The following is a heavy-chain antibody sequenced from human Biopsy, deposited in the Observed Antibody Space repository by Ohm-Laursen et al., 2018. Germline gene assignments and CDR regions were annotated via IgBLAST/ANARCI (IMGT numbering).Heavy chain of an antibody. D-gene: IGHD2-2*01. CDR1: GLTFSRYS. CDR3: ARVLLPAAAVHYGMDV. CDR2: ISSSSNFI. V-gene: IGHV3-21*01. J-gene: IGHJ6*02. Sequence: SLRLSCAASGLTFSRYSMHWVRQAPGKGLEWVSSISSSSNFIYYGDSVKGRFTISRDNAKSSLYLQMNSLRAGDTAVYYCARVLLPAAAVHYGMDVWGQGTTVTVSS.